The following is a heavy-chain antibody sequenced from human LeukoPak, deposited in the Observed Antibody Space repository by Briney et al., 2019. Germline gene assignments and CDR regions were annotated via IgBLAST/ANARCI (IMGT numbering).Heavy chain of an antibody. V-gene: IGHV3-7*01. D-gene: IGHD5-24*01. CDR1: GFTFGDYW. J-gene: IGHJ4*02. CDR2: INKDGSAR. Sequence: GGSLRLSCAASGFTFGDYWVDWVRQAPGKGLEWVANINKDGSARNYLESVKGRFTISRDNSKNSLYLQMNNLRAEDTAVYYCARNRGWQQFDYWGQGTLVTVSS. CDR3: ARNRGWQQFDY.